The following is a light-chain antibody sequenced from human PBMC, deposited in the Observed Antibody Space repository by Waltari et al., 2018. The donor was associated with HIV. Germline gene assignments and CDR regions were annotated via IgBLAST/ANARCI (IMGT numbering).Light chain of an antibody. V-gene: IGKV1-5*03. Sequence: DIQMTQSPSTLSASVGDRVTITCRASQSISSWLAWYQHKPGKAPKLLIYKASSLESGVPSRFSGSGSGTEFTLTISSLQPDDFASYSCQQYKGYPWTFGQGTKVEIK. J-gene: IGKJ1*01. CDR1: QSISSW. CDR3: QQYKGYPWT. CDR2: KAS.